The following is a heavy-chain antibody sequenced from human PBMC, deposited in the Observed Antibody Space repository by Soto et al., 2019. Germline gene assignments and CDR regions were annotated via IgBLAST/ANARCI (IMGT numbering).Heavy chain of an antibody. V-gene: IGHV4-34*01. Sequence: QVQLQQWGAGLLKPSETLSLTCAVYGGSFSGYYWSWIRQPPGKGLEWIGEINHSGSTNYNPSLKSRVTISVATSKNQFSLKLSSVTAADTAVYYCARGFLGSSWYGFRGFDYWGQGTLVTVSS. CDR1: GGSFSGYY. CDR3: ARGFLGSSWYGFRGFDY. CDR2: INHSGST. J-gene: IGHJ4*02. D-gene: IGHD6-13*01.